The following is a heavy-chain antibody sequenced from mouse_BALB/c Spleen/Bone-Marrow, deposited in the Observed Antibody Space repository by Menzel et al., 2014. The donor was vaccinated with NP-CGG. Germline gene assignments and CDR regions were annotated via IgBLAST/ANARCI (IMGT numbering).Heavy chain of an antibody. D-gene: IGHD2-4*01. J-gene: IGHJ3*01. CDR1: GFTSSNYG. CDR3: ARHAYYDQTEVSFVY. V-gene: IGHV5-9-2*01. Sequence: EVQGVESEGGLVKSGGSLKLSCAASGFTSSNYGMSWVRQTPEKRLEWVATISGGGSYTFYSDSVKGRFTISRDNAKNNLYLQLSSLRSEDTALYYCARHAYYDQTEVSFVYWGQGTLVTVSA. CDR2: ISGGGSYT.